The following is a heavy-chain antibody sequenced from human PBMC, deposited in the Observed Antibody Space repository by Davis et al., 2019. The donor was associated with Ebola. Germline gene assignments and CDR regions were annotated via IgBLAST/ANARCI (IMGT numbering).Heavy chain of an antibody. D-gene: IGHD6-6*01. J-gene: IGHJ2*01. Sequence: GESLKISCAASGFTFSSYSMNWVRQAPGKGLEWVSSISSSSSTIYYADSVKGRFTISRDNAKNSLYLQMNSLRDEDTAVYYCARHGWLGYSSSPLYFDLWGRGTLVTVSS. CDR1: GFTFSSYS. CDR2: ISSSSSTI. CDR3: ARHGWLGYSSSPLYFDL. V-gene: IGHV3-48*02.